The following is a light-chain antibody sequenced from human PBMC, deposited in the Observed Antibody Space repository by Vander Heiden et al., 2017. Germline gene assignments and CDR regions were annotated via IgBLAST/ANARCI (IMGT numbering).Light chain of an antibody. V-gene: IGLV3-19*01. CDR2: GKN. CDR1: SLRSYY. Sequence: LGQTVRITCQGDSLRSYYASWYQQKPGQAPVLVIYGKNNRPSGIPDRFSGSSSGNTASLTITGAQAEDEADYYCNSRDSRGNHLRVVFGGGTQLTVL. CDR3: NSRDSRGNHLRVV. J-gene: IGLJ2*01.